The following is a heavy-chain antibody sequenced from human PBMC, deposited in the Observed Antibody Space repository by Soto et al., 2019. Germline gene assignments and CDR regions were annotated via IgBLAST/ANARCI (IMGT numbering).Heavy chain of an antibody. CDR3: ARSDSSGSYYYYGMDV. D-gene: IGHD3-22*01. V-gene: IGHV4-30-4*01. CDR1: GGSISSGDYY. Sequence: SETLSLTCTVSGGSISSGDYYWSWIRQPPGKGLEWIGYIYYSGSTYYNPSLKSRVTISVDTSKNQFSLKLSSVTAADTAVYYCARSDSSGSYYYYGMDVWGQGTTVTVSS. J-gene: IGHJ6*02. CDR2: IYYSGST.